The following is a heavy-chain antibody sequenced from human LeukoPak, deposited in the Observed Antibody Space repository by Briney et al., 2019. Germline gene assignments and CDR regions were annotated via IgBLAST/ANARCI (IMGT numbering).Heavy chain of an antibody. CDR3: ARGRDSTYYSSGYSNFDY. J-gene: IGHJ4*02. V-gene: IGHV3-74*01. Sequence: LPGGSLRLSCAASGFTFSSYWMHWVRQAPGKGLVWVSRINSDGSSTSYADSVKGRFTISRDNAKNSLYLQMNSLRAEDTAVYYCARGRDSTYYSSGYSNFDYWGQGTLVTVSS. D-gene: IGHD3-22*01. CDR1: GFTFSSYW. CDR2: INSDGSST.